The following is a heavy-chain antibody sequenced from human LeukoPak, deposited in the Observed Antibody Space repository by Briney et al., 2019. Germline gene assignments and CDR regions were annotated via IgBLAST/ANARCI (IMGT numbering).Heavy chain of an antibody. CDR1: GFTFSSYA. CDR3: AKIVHYYFDY. V-gene: IGHV3-23*01. D-gene: IGHD3-16*02. J-gene: IGHJ4*02. CDR2: ISGSGGST. Sequence: GGSLRLSCAASGFTFSSYAMSWVRQAPGRGLEWVSAISGSGGSTYYADSVKGRFTISRDNSKNTLYLQMNSLRAEDAAVYYCAKIVHYYFDYWGQGTLVTVSS.